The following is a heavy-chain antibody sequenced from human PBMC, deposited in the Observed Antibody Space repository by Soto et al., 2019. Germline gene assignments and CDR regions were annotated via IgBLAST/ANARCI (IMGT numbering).Heavy chain of an antibody. CDR1: GYTFTSYG. CDR3: ASAGSGWPKVAFDI. V-gene: IGHV1-18*01. J-gene: IGHJ3*02. Sequence: GASVKVSCEASGYTFTSYGISCVRQAPGQGLEWMGWISAYKGNTNYAQKLQGRVTMTTDTSTSTAYMELRSLRSDDTAVYYCASAGSGWPKVAFDIWGQGTMVTVSS. CDR2: ISAYKGNT. D-gene: IGHD6-19*01.